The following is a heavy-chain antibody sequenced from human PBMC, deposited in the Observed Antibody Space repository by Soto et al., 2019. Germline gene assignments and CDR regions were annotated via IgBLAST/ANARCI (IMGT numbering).Heavy chain of an antibody. D-gene: IGHD3-22*01. CDR1: GGSISSGGYY. CDR2: IYYSGST. J-gene: IGHJ4*02. V-gene: IGHV4-31*03. CDR3: ASNPPGSYYDSSGYPEYYFDY. Sequence: SETLSLTCTVSGGSISSGGYYWSWIRQHPGKGLEWIGYIYYSGSTYYNPSLKSRVTISVDTSKNQFSLKLSSVTAADTAVYYCASNPPGSYYDSSGYPEYYFDYWGQGTLVTASS.